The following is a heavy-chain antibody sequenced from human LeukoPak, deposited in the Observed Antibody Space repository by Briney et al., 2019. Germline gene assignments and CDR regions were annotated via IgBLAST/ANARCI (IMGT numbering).Heavy chain of an antibody. V-gene: IGHV3-74*01. CDR1: GFTFNSYW. CDR3: ARGGEPIYYYYMDV. D-gene: IGHD3-16*01. Sequence: PGESLRLSCAASGFTFNSYWMHWVRQAPGKGLVWVSRINSEGSITSYADFVKGRFTISRDNAKNTLYLQMNSLRAEDTAVYYCARGGEPIYYYYMDVWGKGTTVTVSS. J-gene: IGHJ6*03. CDR2: INSEGSIT.